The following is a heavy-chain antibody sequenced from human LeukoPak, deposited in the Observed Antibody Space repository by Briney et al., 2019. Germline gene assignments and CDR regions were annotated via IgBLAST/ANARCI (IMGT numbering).Heavy chain of an antibody. CDR1: GYTFDDYA. J-gene: IGHJ4*02. CDR2: IKTYNGDT. Sequence: ASVKVSCKASGYTFDDYAISWVRQAPGQGLEWMGWIKTYNGDTITAQKFQDRVTLTKDTSTTTASMELRSLRSDDTAFYYCARDSAILGIFFDSWGQGTLVTVSS. V-gene: IGHV1-18*01. CDR3: ARDSAILGIFFDS. D-gene: IGHD2/OR15-2a*01.